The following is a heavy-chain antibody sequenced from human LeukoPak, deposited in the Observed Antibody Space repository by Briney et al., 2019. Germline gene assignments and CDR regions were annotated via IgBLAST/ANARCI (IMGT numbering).Heavy chain of an antibody. CDR1: GFSLTASGVG. D-gene: IGHD6-19*01. Sequence: ESGPTLVKPTEALTLTCTLSGFSLTASGVGVGWIRQPPGKALEWLALIYWDDDKRYSPSLKSRLPITKDTSKNQVVLTMTNMDPVDTAKYYCAQRSPSYGSGWYYWGQGTLVTVSS. J-gene: IGHJ4*02. CDR2: IYWDDDK. CDR3: AQRSPSYGSGWYY. V-gene: IGHV2-5*02.